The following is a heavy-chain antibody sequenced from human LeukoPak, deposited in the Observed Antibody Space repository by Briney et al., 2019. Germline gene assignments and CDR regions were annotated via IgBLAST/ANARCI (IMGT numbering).Heavy chain of an antibody. V-gene: IGHV3-23*01. D-gene: IGHD3-10*01. J-gene: IGHJ4*02. Sequence: QAGGSLRLSSAASGFTFSSYAMSWVRQAPGKGLEWVSAISGSGGGTYYADSVKGRFPISRDNSKNTLYLQMNSLRAEDTAVYYCSKDPQLGYWGQGTLVTGSS. CDR2: ISGSGGGT. CDR3: SKDPQLGY. CDR1: GFTFSSYA.